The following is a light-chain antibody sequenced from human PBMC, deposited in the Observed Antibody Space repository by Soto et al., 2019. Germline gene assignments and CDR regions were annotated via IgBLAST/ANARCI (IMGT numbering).Light chain of an antibody. V-gene: IGLV1-44*01. CDR1: SFKIGSNN. CDR2: SNN. CDR3: AAWDDSLNTYV. J-gene: IGLJ1*01. Sequence: QSVLPQPSSASGTPGQRVTISCSGSSFKIGSNNVNWYQQLPGTAPKLLIYSNNQRPSGVPERFSGSKSGTSASLAISGLQSEDEADYYCAAWDDSLNTYVFGIGTKVTVL.